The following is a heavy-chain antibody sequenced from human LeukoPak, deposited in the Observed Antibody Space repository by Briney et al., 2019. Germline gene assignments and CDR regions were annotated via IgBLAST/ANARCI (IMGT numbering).Heavy chain of an antibody. Sequence: SQTLSLTCIVSGGSISSGGYYWRWIRQHPGQGLEWVGYIHKSGSTYYNPSLESRVTISVDTSKNQFSLKLRSVTAADTAMYYCARVTTAAWSDPWGHGTPVTVSS. D-gene: IGHD4-11*01. V-gene: IGHV4-31*03. J-gene: IGHJ5*02. CDR3: ARVTTAAWSDP. CDR2: IHKSGST. CDR1: GGSISSGGYY.